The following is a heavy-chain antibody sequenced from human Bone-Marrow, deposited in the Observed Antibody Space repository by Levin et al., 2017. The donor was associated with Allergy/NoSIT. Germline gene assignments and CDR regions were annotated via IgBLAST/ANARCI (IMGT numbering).Heavy chain of an antibody. V-gene: IGHV1-18*01. CDR1: GYTFTTYG. CDR3: ARGHFPYYYYGMDV. Sequence: ASVKVSCKASGYTFTTYGLTWVRQAPGQGLEWTGWVSAYSGNTNYALNLQDRVTMTTDTATNTAYMELTSLRSDDTAIYYCARGHFPYYYYGMDVWGQGTTVVVSS. CDR2: VSAYSGNT. J-gene: IGHJ6*02.